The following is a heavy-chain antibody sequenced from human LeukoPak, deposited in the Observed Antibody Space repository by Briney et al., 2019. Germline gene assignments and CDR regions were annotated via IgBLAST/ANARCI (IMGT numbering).Heavy chain of an antibody. Sequence: PGGSLRLSCARSGFTFGNNAMSWVRQAPGKGLEWVSTISGSGSNTYYADSVKGRFTISRDNSKNTLYLQMNSLRSEDTAEYYCAKKPAAGYCSGGSCSTYYYYNGMDVWGQGTTVTVSS. CDR2: ISGSGSNT. D-gene: IGHD2-15*01. V-gene: IGHV3-23*01. CDR3: AKKPAAGYCSGGSCSTYYYYNGMDV. CDR1: GFTFGNNA. J-gene: IGHJ6*02.